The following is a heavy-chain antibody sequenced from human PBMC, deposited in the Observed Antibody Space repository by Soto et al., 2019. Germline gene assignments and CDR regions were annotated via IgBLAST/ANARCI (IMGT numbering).Heavy chain of an antibody. Sequence: SETLSLTCTVSGDSIRSYYWTWIRQPPGKGLELIGYIYYSGSTRYNPSLKSRVTISVDMSKNQFSLKLSSVIAADTAVYYCARADGGFENGLDVWGPGTAVTVSS. J-gene: IGHJ6*02. D-gene: IGHD2-15*01. V-gene: IGHV4-59*01. CDR1: GDSIRSYY. CDR2: IYYSGST. CDR3: ARADGGFENGLDV.